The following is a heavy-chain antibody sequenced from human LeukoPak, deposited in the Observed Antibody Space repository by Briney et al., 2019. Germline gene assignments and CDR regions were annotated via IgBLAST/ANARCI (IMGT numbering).Heavy chain of an antibody. V-gene: IGHV3-23*01. Sequence: GSLRLSCAASGFTFSSYAMSWVRQAPGNGLEWVSAISGSGGSTYYADSVKGRFTISRDNSKNTLYLQMNSLRAEDTAVYYCAKDGYSYGYLDYWGQGTLVTVSS. CDR2: ISGSGGST. CDR1: GFTFSSYA. CDR3: AKDGYSYGYLDY. J-gene: IGHJ4*02. D-gene: IGHD5-18*01.